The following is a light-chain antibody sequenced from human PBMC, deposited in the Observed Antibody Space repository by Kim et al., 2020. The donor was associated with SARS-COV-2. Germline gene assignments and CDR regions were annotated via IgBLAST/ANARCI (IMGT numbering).Light chain of an antibody. V-gene: IGLV1-44*01. CDR3: AAWDDSLNGWV. CDR1: SSNIGSNT. CDR2: SNN. Sequence: SLTPGQRVTISCSGSSSNIGSNTVNWYQQLPGTAPNLLIYSNNQRPSGVPDRFSGSKSGTSASLAISGLQSEDEADYYCAAWDDSLNGWVFGGGTKLTVL. J-gene: IGLJ3*02.